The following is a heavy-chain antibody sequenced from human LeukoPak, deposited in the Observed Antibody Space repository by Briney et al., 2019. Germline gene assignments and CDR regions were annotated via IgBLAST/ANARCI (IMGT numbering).Heavy chain of an antibody. CDR3: AARPHYSGSYYDRTLVDY. Sequence: GGSLRLSCAASGFTFSSYWMSWVRQAPGKGLEWVANIKQDGSEKYYVDSVKGRFTISRDNAKNSLYLQMNSLRSEDTAVYYCAARPHYSGSYYDRTLVDYWGQGTLVTVSS. CDR2: IKQDGSEK. J-gene: IGHJ4*02. D-gene: IGHD1-26*01. V-gene: IGHV3-7*03. CDR1: GFTFSSYW.